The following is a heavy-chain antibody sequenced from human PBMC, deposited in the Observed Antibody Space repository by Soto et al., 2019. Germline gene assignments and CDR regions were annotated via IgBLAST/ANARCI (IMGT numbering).Heavy chain of an antibody. CDR3: ARAGVERIPIFGVVAPYGRDV. CDR2: IYHSGST. J-gene: IGHJ6*02. D-gene: IGHD3-3*01. Sequence: SETLSLTCGVSGYSISSGYYWAWIRQSPGKGLEWLASIYHSGSTKYSPSLKSRVTLSVDTSKNQFSLKLRSVTAADTAMYYCARAGVERIPIFGVVAPYGRDVWGQGTTVTVSS. CDR1: GYSISSGYY. V-gene: IGHV4-38-2*01.